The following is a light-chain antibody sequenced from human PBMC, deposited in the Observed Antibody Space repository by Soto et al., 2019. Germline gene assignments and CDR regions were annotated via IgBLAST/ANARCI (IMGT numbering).Light chain of an antibody. J-gene: IGKJ2*01. V-gene: IGKV1-39*01. CDR3: QHSYTTPRT. Sequence: DIQMTQSPSSLSASVGDRVTIICRASQSISSYLNWYQQKPGKAPKLLIYAASSLQSGVPSRFSGRGSGTDFTLTISSLQPEDFENYYCQHSYTTPRTFGQGTKLEIK. CDR2: AAS. CDR1: QSISSY.